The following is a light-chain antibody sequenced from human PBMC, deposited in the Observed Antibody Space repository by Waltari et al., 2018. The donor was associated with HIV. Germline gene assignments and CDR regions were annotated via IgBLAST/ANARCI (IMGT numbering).Light chain of an antibody. J-gene: IGKJ2*01. V-gene: IGKV4-1*01. CDR1: QSLLYSANNKTY. CDR2: WAS. Sequence: DIVMTQSPDSLAVSLGDRATFKCRSSQSLLYSANNKTYVAWYQHKPGQAPKLLIYWASTRESGVPDRFSGSGSGSEFTLSINRLQAEDVAVYLCQQHYTTPPTFGQGTKLEIK. CDR3: QQHYTTPPT.